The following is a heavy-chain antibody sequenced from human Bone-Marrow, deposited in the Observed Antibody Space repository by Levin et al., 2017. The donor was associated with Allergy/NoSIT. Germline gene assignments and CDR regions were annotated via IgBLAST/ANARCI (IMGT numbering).Heavy chain of an antibody. CDR2: IYSNGDST. CDR3: ARGTFGTFDI. Sequence: GGSLRLSCAASGFPFSIFWMNWVRQVPGKGLVWLSRIYSNGDSTTYADSVKGRLTVPRDNAKNTLFLQMDSLSADDTAVYYCARGTFGTFDIWGQGTTVIVSS. D-gene: IGHD2/OR15-2a*01. V-gene: IGHV3-74*03. CDR1: GFPFSIFW. J-gene: IGHJ3*02.